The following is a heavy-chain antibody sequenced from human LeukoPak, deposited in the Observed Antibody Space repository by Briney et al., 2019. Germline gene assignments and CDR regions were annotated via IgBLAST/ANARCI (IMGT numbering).Heavy chain of an antibody. CDR1: GGSISSGGYY. J-gene: IGHJ3*02. CDR3: ARDRSDFWSGYYTKNAFDI. Sequence: PSQTLSLTCTVSGGSISSGGYYWSWIRQPPGKGLEWIGYIYHSGSTYYNPSLKSRVTMSVDTSKNQFSLKLSSVTAADTAVYYCARDRSDFWSGYYTKNAFDIWGQGTMVTVSS. V-gene: IGHV4-30-2*01. CDR2: IYHSGST. D-gene: IGHD3-3*01.